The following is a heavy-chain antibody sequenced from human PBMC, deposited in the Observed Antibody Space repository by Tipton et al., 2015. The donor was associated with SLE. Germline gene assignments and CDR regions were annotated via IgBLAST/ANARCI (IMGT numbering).Heavy chain of an antibody. V-gene: IGHV1-8*03. D-gene: IGHD3-3*01. CDR2: INPNSGSV. CDR1: GYSFNRYD. CDR3: ASGEKNDFWSGSFFDY. Sequence: QLVQSGAEVKKPGASVKVSCKASGYSFNRYDVHWVRQAPGQGLEWMGWINPNSGSVGYSQRFQGRVIITRDTSIGTAYMELRSLGSDDTAVYYCASGEKNDFWSGSFFDYWGQGTLVTVSS. J-gene: IGHJ4*02.